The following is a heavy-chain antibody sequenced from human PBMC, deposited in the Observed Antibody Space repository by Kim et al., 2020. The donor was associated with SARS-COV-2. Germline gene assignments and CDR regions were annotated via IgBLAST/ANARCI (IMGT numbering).Heavy chain of an antibody. J-gene: IGHJ6*02. V-gene: IGHV4-31*03. CDR1: GDSIGSGGHY. CDR3: ARLKFGTYYGLDV. Sequence: SETLSLTCSVSGDSIGSGGHYWTWIRQHPGRGLEWIGSIYYTGSTYYNPSLRSRVTISIDTSKNYFSVKLTSVTAADTAVYYCARLKFGTYYGLDVWGQGTTVTVSS. CDR2: IYYTGST. D-gene: IGHD3-10*01.